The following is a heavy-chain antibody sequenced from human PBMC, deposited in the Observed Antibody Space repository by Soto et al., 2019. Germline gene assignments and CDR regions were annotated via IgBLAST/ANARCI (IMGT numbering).Heavy chain of an antibody. CDR2: IYYSGST. CDR3: ARISWIAVAVYYFDY. V-gene: IGHV4-59*01. CDR1: GGSISSYY. D-gene: IGHD6-19*01. J-gene: IGHJ4*02. Sequence: SETLSLTCTVSGGSISSYYWSWIRQPPGKGLEWIGYIYYSGSTNYNPSLKSRVTISVDTSKNQFSLKLSSVTAADTAVYYCARISWIAVAVYYFDYWGQGTLVTVSS.